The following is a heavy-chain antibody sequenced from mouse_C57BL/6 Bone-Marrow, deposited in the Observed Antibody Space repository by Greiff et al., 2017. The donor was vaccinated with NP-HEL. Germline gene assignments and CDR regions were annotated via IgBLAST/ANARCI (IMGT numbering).Heavy chain of an antibody. D-gene: IGHD3-3*01. CDR2: ISSGGSYT. V-gene: IGHV5-6*01. J-gene: IGHJ2*01. Sequence: EVHLVESGGDLVKPGGSLKLSCAASGFTFSSYGMSWVRQTPDKRLEWVATISSGGSYTYYPDSVKGRFTISRDNAKNTLYLQMSSLKSEDTAMYYCARHGLGQGAYYFDYWGQGTTLTVSS. CDR3: ARHGLGQGAYYFDY. CDR1: GFTFSSYG.